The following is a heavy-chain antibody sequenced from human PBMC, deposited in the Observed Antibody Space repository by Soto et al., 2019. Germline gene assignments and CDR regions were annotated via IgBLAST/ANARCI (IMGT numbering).Heavy chain of an antibody. D-gene: IGHD3-22*01. J-gene: IGHJ5*01. CDR2: INHSGRV. CDR1: GGPFIGHS. V-gene: IGHV4-34*01. CDR3: STRAYDTNGYYRFDP. Sequence: PSETLSLTCAVYGGPFIGHSWTWIRQSPGKGLEWIGDINHSGRVNYSPYLKSRVTISLDTSKNQFSLTLSAVTAADTAMYYCSTRAYDTNGYYRFDPWGQGTLVTVSS.